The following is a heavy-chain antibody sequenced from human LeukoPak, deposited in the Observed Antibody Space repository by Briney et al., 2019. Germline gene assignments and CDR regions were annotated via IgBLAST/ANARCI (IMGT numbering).Heavy chain of an antibody. J-gene: IGHJ4*02. Sequence: SETLSLTCTVSGGSISSYYWSWIRQPAGKGLEWIGRFYSSGSTNQNPSLKSRVTMSVDTSKNQFSLKLRSVTAADTAMYYCARADSSGYGSDYWGQGTLVIVSS. D-gene: IGHD3-22*01. CDR1: GGSISSYY. CDR2: FYSSGST. CDR3: ARADSSGYGSDY. V-gene: IGHV4-4*07.